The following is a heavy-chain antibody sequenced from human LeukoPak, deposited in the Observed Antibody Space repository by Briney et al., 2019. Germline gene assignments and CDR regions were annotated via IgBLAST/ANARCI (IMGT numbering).Heavy chain of an antibody. D-gene: IGHD6-19*01. CDR3: ANRPTVAVAGMGKAFDI. V-gene: IGHV3-30*02. Sequence: GGSLRLSCAASGFTFGSYAMSWVRQAPGKGLEGVAFIRYDGSNKYYADSVKGRFTISRDNSKNTLYLQMNSLRAEDTAVYYCANRPTVAVAGMGKAFDIWGQGTMVTVSS. CDR1: GFTFGSYA. CDR2: IRYDGSNK. J-gene: IGHJ3*02.